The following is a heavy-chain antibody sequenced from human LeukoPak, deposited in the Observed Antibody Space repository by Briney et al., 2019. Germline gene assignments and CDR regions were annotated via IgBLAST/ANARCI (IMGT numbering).Heavy chain of an antibody. CDR2: TSSSDAGT. V-gene: IGHV3-23*01. CDR3: ARDLSGVAGYTYGRGIDY. J-gene: IGHJ4*02. Sequence: GGSLRLSCAASGFTFSNAWMSWVRQAPGKGLEWVAATSSSDAGTYHADSVRGRFTISRDNSKNTLYLQMNSLRAEDTAVYYCARDLSGVAGYTYGRGIDYWGQGTLVTVSS. D-gene: IGHD5-18*01. CDR1: GFTFSNAW.